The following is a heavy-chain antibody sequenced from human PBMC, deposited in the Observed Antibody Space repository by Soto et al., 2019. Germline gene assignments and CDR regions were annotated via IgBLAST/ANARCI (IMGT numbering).Heavy chain of an antibody. CDR3: AKDKRVAAAGPFDY. Sequence: GGSLRLSCAASGFTFSSYAMSWVRQAPGKGLEWVSAISGSGGSTYYADSVKGRFTISRDNSKNTLYLQMNSLRAEDTALYCCAKDKRVAAAGPFDYWGQGTLVTVSS. V-gene: IGHV3-23*01. CDR2: ISGSGGST. CDR1: GFTFSSYA. J-gene: IGHJ4*02. D-gene: IGHD6-13*01.